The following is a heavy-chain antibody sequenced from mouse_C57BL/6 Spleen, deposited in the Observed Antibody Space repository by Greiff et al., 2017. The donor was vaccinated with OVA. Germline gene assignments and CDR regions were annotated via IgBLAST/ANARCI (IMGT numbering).Heavy chain of an antibody. CDR2: IYPSDSET. D-gene: IGHD1-1*01. CDR1: GYTFTSYW. Sequence: VKLQQPGAELVRPGSSVKLSCKASGYTFTSYWMDWVKQRPGQGLEWIGNIYPSDSETHYNQKFKDKATLTVDNSSSTAYMQLSSLTSADSAVYYSARGGTTVVEEKNYWGQCTTLTVSS. V-gene: IGHV1-61*01. CDR3: ARGGTTVVEEKNY. J-gene: IGHJ2*01.